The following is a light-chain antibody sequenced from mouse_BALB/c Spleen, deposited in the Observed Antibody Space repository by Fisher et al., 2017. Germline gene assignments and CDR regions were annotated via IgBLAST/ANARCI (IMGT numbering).Light chain of an antibody. CDR3: QQWSSNPIFT. Sequence: IVLTQSPAIMAASLGQKVTMTCSASSSVSSSYLHWYQQKSGTSPKRWIYDTSKLASGVPARFSGSGSGTSYSLTINSMEADDAATYYCQQWSSNPIFTFGSGTKLEIK. CDR1: SSVSS. J-gene: IGKJ4*01. V-gene: IGKV4-59*01. CDR2: DTS.